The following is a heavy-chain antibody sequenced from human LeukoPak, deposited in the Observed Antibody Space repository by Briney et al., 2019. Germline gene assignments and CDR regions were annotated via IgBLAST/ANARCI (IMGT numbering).Heavy chain of an antibody. CDR2: ISSSSSTI. V-gene: IGHV3-48*01. CDR1: GFTFSSYS. D-gene: IGHD6-19*01. Sequence: PGGSLRLSCAASGFTFSSYSMNWVRQAPGKGLEWVSYISSSSSTIYYADSVKGRFTISRDNAKNSLYLQMNSLRAEDTAVYYCARDSRIAVAPPETYYYYYMDVWGKGTTVTISS. CDR3: ARDSRIAVAPPETYYYYYMDV. J-gene: IGHJ6*03.